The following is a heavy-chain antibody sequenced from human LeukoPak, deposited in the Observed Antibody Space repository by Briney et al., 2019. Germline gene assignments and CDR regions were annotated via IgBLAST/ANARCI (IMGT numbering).Heavy chain of an antibody. CDR1: GFTFSSYA. CDR2: ISGSGGST. Sequence: PGGPLRLSCAASGFTFSSYAMSWVRQAPGKGLEWVSAISGSGGSTYYADSVKGRFTISRDNSKNTLYLQMNSLRAEDTAVYYCAKVNIYDSSGYSPKNYFDYWGQGTLVTVSS. V-gene: IGHV3-23*01. CDR3: AKVNIYDSSGYSPKNYFDY. D-gene: IGHD3-22*01. J-gene: IGHJ4*02.